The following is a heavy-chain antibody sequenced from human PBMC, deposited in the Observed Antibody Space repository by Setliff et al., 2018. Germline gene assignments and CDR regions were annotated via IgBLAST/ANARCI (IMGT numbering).Heavy chain of an antibody. V-gene: IGHV4-4*08. D-gene: IGHD6-19*01. J-gene: IGHJ4*02. Sequence: SETLSLTCIVSGVSVSRHYWGWIRQPPGKGLEWIGYIYTSGGTNYNPSLKSRVTISVDMSKNQFSLKLSSVIAADTAVYYCARGVSSVSWTPRYWGRGILVTVSS. CDR2: IYTSGGT. CDR3: ARGVSSVSWTPRY. CDR1: GVSVSRHY.